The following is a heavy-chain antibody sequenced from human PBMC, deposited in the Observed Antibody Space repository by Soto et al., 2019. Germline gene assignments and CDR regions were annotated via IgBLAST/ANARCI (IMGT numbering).Heavy chain of an antibody. CDR3: ARDGEATGIYFDY. CDR2: INQDGSEK. CDR1: GFTFKRFW. D-gene: IGHD7-27*01. J-gene: IGHJ4*02. Sequence: GGSLRLSCAASGFTFKRFWMNWVSQAPGKGLEWVANINQDGSEKYYVDSVKGRFTISRDNTENSLYLQMNSLRAEDTAVYYCARDGEATGIYFDYWGQGTLVTVSS. V-gene: IGHV3-7*05.